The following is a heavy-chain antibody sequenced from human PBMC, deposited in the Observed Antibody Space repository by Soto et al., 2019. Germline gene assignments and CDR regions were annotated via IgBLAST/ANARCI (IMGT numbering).Heavy chain of an antibody. CDR3: ATQTYYYDSRTPLFDY. J-gene: IGHJ4*02. V-gene: IGHV1-24*01. CDR1: GYTLTELS. D-gene: IGHD3-22*01. CDR2: FDPEDGET. Sequence: GASVKVSCKVSGYTLTELSMHWVRQAPGKGLEWMGGFDPEDGETIYAQKFQGRVTMTEDTSTDTAYMELSSLRSEDTAVYYCATQTYYYDSRTPLFDYWGQGTLVTVSS.